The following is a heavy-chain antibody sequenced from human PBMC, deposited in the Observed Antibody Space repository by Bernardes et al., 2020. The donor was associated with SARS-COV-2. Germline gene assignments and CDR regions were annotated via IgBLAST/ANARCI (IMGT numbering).Heavy chain of an antibody. CDR2: IKSKTDGETT. D-gene: IGHD2-21*01. Sequence: GGSLRLSCAASGFTFSNAWMSWVRQAAGKGLEWVGRIKSKTDGETTDYAAPVKGRFTISRDDSKNTLYLQMNSLKTEDTAVYYCTSVLSAIPHYFDYWGQGTLVTVSS. CDR3: TSVLSAIPHYFDY. V-gene: IGHV3-15*01. CDR1: GFTFSNAW. J-gene: IGHJ4*02.